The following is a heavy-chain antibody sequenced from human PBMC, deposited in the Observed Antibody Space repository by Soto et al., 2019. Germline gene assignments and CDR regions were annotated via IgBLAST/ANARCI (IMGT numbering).Heavy chain of an antibody. V-gene: IGHV1-18*01. CDR2: ISAYNGNT. CDR3: ARDKYSSSWYPNYYYYYGMDV. D-gene: IGHD6-13*01. Sequence: XSVKVSCKAAGYTFTSYGISWVRQAPGQGLEWMGWISAYNGNTNYAQKLQGRVTMTTDTSTSTAYMELRSLRSDDTAVYYCARDKYSSSWYPNYYYYYGMDVWGQGTTVTVPS. J-gene: IGHJ6*02. CDR1: GYTFTSYG.